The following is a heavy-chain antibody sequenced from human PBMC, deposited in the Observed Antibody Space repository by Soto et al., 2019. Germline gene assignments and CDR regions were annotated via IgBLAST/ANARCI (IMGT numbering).Heavy chain of an antibody. Sequence: QVQLVESGGGVVQPGRSLRLSCAASGFTFSSYGMHWVRQAPGKGLEWVAVIWYDGSNKYYADSVKGRLTISRDNSKNTLYRQMNSLRAEDTAVYYCSRDCSNIPHDYWGQGTLVTVSS. J-gene: IGHJ4*02. CDR1: GFTFSSYG. CDR3: SRDCSNIPHDY. D-gene: IGHD2-21*01. CDR2: IWYDGSNK. V-gene: IGHV3-33*01.